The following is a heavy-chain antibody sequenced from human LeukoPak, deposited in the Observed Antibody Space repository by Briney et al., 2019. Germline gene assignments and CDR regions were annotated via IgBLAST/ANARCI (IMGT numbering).Heavy chain of an antibody. V-gene: IGHV3-74*01. CDR2: INSDGSST. D-gene: IGHD3-16*01. Sequence: GGPLRLSCAASGFTFSSYWMHWVRQAPGKGLVWVSRINSDGSSTSYADSVKGRFTISRDNAKNTLYLQMNSLRAEDTAVYYCARVGFYDYVWGSFPNYYYYYYYMDVWGKGTTVTISS. CDR3: ARVGFYDYVWGSFPNYYYYYYYMDV. CDR1: GFTFSSYW. J-gene: IGHJ6*03.